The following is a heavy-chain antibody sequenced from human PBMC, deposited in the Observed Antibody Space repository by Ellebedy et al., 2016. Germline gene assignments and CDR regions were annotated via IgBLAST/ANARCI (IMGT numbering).Heavy chain of an antibody. V-gene: IGHV3-33*01. J-gene: IGHJ4*02. CDR1: GFTFNNFG. Sequence: GESLKISXATSGFTFNNFGFHWVRQAPGKGLEWVSLIWYNGDKQYYADSVKGRFTVSKDDSKSTLYLQMNSLRADDTAVYYCAREVSTGWYYFDNWGQGTLVTVSS. D-gene: IGHD6-19*01. CDR3: AREVSTGWYYFDN. CDR2: IWYNGDKQ.